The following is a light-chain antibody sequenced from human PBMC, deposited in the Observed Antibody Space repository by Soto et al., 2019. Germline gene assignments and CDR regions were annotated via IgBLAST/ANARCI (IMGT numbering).Light chain of an antibody. Sequence: EIVLTQSPATLSLSPGERATLSCRASQSVSRYLAWYQQKPGQAPRLLIYAASTRAAGIPAGFSGSGSGTDFTLTISSLQSEDFAVYYCQQYYDWPITFGQGTRLEI. CDR3: QQYYDWPIT. V-gene: IGKV3-15*01. J-gene: IGKJ5*01. CDR2: AAS. CDR1: QSVSRY.